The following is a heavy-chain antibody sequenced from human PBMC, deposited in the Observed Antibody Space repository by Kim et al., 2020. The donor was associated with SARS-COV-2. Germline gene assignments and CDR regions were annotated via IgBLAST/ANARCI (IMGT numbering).Heavy chain of an antibody. CDR2: ISGSGGST. J-gene: IGHJ4*02. D-gene: IGHD3-10*01. CDR3: APRPEGTKVPFDY. V-gene: IGHV3-23*01. CDR1: GFTFSSYA. Sequence: GGSLRLSCAASGFTFSSYAMSWVRQAPGKGLEWVSAISGSGGSTYYADSVKGRFTISRDNSKNTLYLQMNSLRAEDTAVYYCAPRPEGTKVPFDYWGQGTLVTVSS.